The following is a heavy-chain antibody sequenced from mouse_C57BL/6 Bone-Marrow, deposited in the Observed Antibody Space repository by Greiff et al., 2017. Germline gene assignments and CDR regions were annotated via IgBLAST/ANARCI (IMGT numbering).Heavy chain of an antibody. J-gene: IGHJ2*01. D-gene: IGHD1-1*02. V-gene: IGHV3-6*01. CDR3: ERVGGNYALDY. Sequence: EVKVLESGPGLVKPSPSLTLTCPVTGYSITSGYYWNWIRQFPGNKLEWMGYISYDGSNNYNPSIKNQISIPRDTSKNRFFLKLNSVTTEDTATYYYERVGGNYALDYWGKGTTLTVSS. CDR2: ISYDGSN. CDR1: GYSITSGYY.